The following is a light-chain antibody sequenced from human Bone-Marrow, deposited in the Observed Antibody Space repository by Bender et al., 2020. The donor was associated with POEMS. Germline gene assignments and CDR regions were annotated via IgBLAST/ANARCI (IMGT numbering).Light chain of an antibody. CDR3: SSYAGGYDLL. CDR1: KVGDVY. Sequence: SSELTQPPSVSVYAGQTASITCSGEKVGDVYVCWYQQKPGQSPVLVIYQDSKRPSGVPPRFSGSKSANTASLTVSGLQAEDEADYYCSSYAGGYDLLFGGGT. V-gene: IGLV3-1*01. J-gene: IGLJ2*01. CDR2: QDS.